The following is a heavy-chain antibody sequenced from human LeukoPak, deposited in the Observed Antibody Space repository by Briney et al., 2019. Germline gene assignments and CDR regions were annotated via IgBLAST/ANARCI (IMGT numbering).Heavy chain of an antibody. D-gene: IGHD5-24*01. Sequence: SETLSLTCTVSGGSISTSYWSWIRQPAGKGLEWIGYIYYSGGTDYNPSLKSRVTISVDTSKNQFSLKLRSVTAADTAVYYCARHVTISGPYDASDIWGQGTMVTVSP. CDR3: ARHVTISGPYDASDI. J-gene: IGHJ3*02. CDR2: IYYSGGT. CDR1: GGSISTSY. V-gene: IGHV4-59*08.